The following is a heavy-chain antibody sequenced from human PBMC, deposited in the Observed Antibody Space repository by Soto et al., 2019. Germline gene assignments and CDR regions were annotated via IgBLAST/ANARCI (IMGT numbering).Heavy chain of an antibody. V-gene: IGHV3-23*01. J-gene: IGHJ4*02. CDR3: AKEGYCSGGSCREFDY. D-gene: IGHD2-15*01. CDR1: GFTFSSYA. Sequence: GGSLRLSCAASGFTFSSYAMSWVRQAPGKGLEWVSAISGSGGSTYYADSVKGRFTISRDNSKNTLYLQMNSLRAEDTAVYYCAKEGYCSGGSCREFDYWGQGTLVTVSS. CDR2: ISGSGGST.